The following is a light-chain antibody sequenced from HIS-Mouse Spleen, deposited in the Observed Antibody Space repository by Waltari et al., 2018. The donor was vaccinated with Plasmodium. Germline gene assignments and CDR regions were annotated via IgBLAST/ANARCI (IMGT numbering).Light chain of an antibody. J-gene: IGLJ3*02. Sequence: SYELTQPPSVSVSPGQTARITCSGDALPKKYAYWYQPTSGQAPVLVIYEDSKRPSGIPERFSGASSGTMATLTISGAQVEDEAEYYCYSTDSSGNHRVFGGGTKLTVL. V-gene: IGLV3-10*01. CDR2: EDS. CDR1: ALPKKY. CDR3: YSTDSSGNHRV.